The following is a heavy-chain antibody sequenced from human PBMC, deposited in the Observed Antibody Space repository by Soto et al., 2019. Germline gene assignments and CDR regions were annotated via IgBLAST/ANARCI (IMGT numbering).Heavy chain of an antibody. CDR3: ARVKKYGSGSYTADSSFDY. Sequence: ASVKVSCKASGYTFTGYYMHWVRQAPGQGLEWMGWINPNSGGTNYAQKFQGWVTMTRDTSISTAYMELSRLRSDDTAVYYCARVKKYGSGSYTADSSFDYWGQGTLVTVSS. CDR2: INPNSGGT. D-gene: IGHD3-10*01. CDR1: GYTFTGYY. J-gene: IGHJ4*02. V-gene: IGHV1-2*04.